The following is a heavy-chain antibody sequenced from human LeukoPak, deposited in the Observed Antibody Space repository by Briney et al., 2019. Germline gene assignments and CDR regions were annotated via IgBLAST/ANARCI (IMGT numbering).Heavy chain of an antibody. J-gene: IGHJ4*02. Sequence: ASVKVSCKASGYTFTGYYMHWVRQAPGQGLEWMGWINPNSGGTNYAQKFQGRVTMTRDTSISTAYMELSRLRSDDTAVYYCARDLVDIVAPMRDYWGQGTLVTVSS. V-gene: IGHV1-2*02. CDR3: ARDLVDIVAPMRDY. D-gene: IGHD5-12*01. CDR2: INPNSGGT. CDR1: GYTFTGYY.